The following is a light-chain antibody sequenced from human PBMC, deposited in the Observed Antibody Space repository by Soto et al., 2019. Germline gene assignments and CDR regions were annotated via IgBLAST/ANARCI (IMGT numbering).Light chain of an antibody. CDR2: EVS. CDR1: SSDVGGYNY. CDR3: SSYTSSSTPHVV. J-gene: IGLJ2*01. V-gene: IGLV2-14*01. Sequence: QSVLTQPASVSGSPGHSITISCTGTSSDVGGYNYVSWYQQHPGKAPKLMIYEVSNRPSGVSNRFSGSKSGNTASLTISGLQAEDEADYYCSSYTSSSTPHVVFGGGTKLTVL.